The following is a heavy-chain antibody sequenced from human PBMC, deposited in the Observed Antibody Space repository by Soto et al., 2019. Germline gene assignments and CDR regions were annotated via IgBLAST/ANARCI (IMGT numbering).Heavy chain of an antibody. V-gene: IGHV1-2*02. CDR3: ARVTLKAGNWFGP. CDR1: GYTFTDYF. CDR2: INPKSRGT. Sequence: QVQLVQSGAEVKKPGASVKVSCKASGYTFTDYFIHWVRQAPGQGFEWMGWINPKSRGTNYAQKFQGRVTMTRDTSNSTAYMELRGLTSDDTAVYYCARVTLKAGNWFGPWGQGTQVTVSS. J-gene: IGHJ5*02.